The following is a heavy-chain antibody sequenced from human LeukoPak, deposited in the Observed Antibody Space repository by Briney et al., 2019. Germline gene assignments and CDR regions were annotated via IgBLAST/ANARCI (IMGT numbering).Heavy chain of an antibody. CDR1: GFTFSSYE. J-gene: IGHJ4*02. D-gene: IGHD6-13*01. V-gene: IGHV3-48*03. CDR2: ISSSGSTI. Sequence: PGGSLRLSCAASGFTFSSYEMNWVRQAPGKGLEWVSYISSSGSTIYYADSVKGRSTISRDNAKNSLYLQMNSLRAEDTAVYYCARVLGAAAATGAFDYWGQGTLVTVSS. CDR3: ARVLGAAAATGAFDY.